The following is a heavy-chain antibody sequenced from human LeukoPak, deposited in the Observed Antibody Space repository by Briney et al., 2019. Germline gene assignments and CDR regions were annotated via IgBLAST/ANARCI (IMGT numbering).Heavy chain of an antibody. CDR3: AHSVDTAMGYGMDV. J-gene: IGHJ6*02. D-gene: IGHD5-18*01. CDR2: IYYSGST. Sequence: PSETLSLTCTVSGGSISSYYWSWIQQPPGKGLEWIGYIYYSGSTNYNPSLKSRVTISVDTSKNQFSLKLSSVTAADTAVYYCAHSVDTAMGYGMDVWGQGTTVTVSS. CDR1: GGSISSYY. V-gene: IGHV4-59*01.